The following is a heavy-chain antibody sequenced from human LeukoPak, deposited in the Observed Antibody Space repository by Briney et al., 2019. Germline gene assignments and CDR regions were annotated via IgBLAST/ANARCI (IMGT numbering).Heavy chain of an antibody. D-gene: IGHD3-22*01. CDR1: GGSISRGGYH. CDR2: IYDSGST. V-gene: IGHV4-31*03. CDR3: ARGYYDGSGYYSPPDT. J-gene: IGHJ5*02. Sequence: SQTLSLTCTVSGGSISRGGYHWSWIRQHPGKGLEWIGYIYDSGSTYYNPSLKSRVSISVDTSKNQFSPKLSSVTAADTAVYYCARGYYDGSGYYSPPDTWGQGTLVTVSS.